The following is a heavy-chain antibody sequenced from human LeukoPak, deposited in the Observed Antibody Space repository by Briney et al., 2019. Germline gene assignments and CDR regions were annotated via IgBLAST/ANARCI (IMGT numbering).Heavy chain of an antibody. CDR2: IKQDGSEK. V-gene: IGHV3-7*01. Sequence: PGGSLRLSCAASGFTLSNHWMTWVRQAPGKGLGCVAIIKQDGSEKYYVDSVKGRFTISRDNAKNSLYLQTNSLRAEDTAVYYCGTGWAIDFWGQGTLVTVSS. CDR3: GTGWAIDF. J-gene: IGHJ4*02. D-gene: IGHD5-24*01. CDR1: GFTLSNHW.